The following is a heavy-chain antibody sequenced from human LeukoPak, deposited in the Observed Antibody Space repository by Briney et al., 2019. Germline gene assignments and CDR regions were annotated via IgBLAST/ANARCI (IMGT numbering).Heavy chain of an antibody. CDR2: MNPNSGNT. CDR1: GYTFTSYG. CDR3: ARGSMIVVVTDAFDI. V-gene: IGHV1-8*02. J-gene: IGHJ3*02. D-gene: IGHD3-22*01. Sequence: ASVKVSCKASGYTFTSYGISWVRQATGQGLEWMGWMNPNSGNTGYAQKFQGRVTMTRNTSISTAYMELSSLRSEDTAVYYCARGSMIVVVTDAFDIWGQGTMVTVSS.